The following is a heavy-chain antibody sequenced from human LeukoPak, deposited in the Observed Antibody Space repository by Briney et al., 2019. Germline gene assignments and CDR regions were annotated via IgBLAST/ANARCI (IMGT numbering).Heavy chain of an antibody. V-gene: IGHV1-69*04. CDR2: IIPILGIA. Sequence: ASVKVSCKASGGTFSSYVISWVRQAPGQGLEWMGRIIPILGIANYAQKFQGRVTITADKSTSTAYMELSSLRSEDTAVYYCARDHGVYGSFFDYWGQGTLVTVSS. CDR1: GGTFSSYV. CDR3: ARDHGVYGSFFDY. D-gene: IGHD3-10*01. J-gene: IGHJ4*02.